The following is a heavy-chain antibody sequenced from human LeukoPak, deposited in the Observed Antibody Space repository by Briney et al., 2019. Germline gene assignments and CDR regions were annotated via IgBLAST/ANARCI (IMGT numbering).Heavy chain of an antibody. CDR3: ARSLIVGSEDY. Sequence: PGGSLRLSCAASGYTFSSYSINWVRQAPGKGLDYIALISASGAVPYYAESVEGRFTIYRDNAKNSVSLQMNSLSADDTAIYYGARSLIVGSEDYWGQGTQVIVSS. J-gene: IGHJ4*02. D-gene: IGHD3-22*01. CDR1: GYTFSSYS. V-gene: IGHV3-48*04. CDR2: ISASGAVP.